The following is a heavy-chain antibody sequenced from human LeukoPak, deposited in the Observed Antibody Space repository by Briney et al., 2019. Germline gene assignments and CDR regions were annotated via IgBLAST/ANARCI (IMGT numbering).Heavy chain of an antibody. CDR2: INPNSGGT. D-gene: IGHD2-15*01. CDR3: AMTQDVVVVAATREYFQH. J-gene: IGHJ1*01. Sequence: ASVKVSCKASGYTFTGYYMRWVRQAPGQGLEWMGWINPNSGGTNYAQKFQGRVTMTRDTSISTAYMELSRLRSDDTAVYYCAMTQDVVVVAATREYFQHWGQGTLVTVSS. V-gene: IGHV1-2*02. CDR1: GYTFTGYY.